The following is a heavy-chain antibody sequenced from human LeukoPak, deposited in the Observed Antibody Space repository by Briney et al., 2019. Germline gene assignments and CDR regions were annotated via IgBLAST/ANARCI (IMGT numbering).Heavy chain of an antibody. CDR1: GYTFTSCD. V-gene: IGHV1-8*01. CDR3: TRGSSGRRDN. J-gene: IGHJ4*02. CDR2: MNPNSGNT. Sequence: GASVKVSCKASGYTFTSCDINWVRQATGQGLEWRGWMNPNSGNTGYGQSFQGRITMTRDISIGTAYMELSNLTSEDTAIYYCTRGSSGRRDNWGQGTLVTVS. D-gene: IGHD6-19*01.